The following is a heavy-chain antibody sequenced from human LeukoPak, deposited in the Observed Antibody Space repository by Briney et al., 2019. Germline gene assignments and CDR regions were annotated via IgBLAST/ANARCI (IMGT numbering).Heavy chain of an antibody. V-gene: IGHV4-39*01. CDR3: ARLPTGYPNWFDP. D-gene: IGHD3-9*01. CDR2: IYHSGTT. J-gene: IGHJ5*02. Sequence: SETLSLTCAVSGGSIISSSYNWGWIRQPPGKGLEWIGTIYHSGTTYYNPSLKSRVTISVDTSKNQFFLKLSSVTAADTTVYYCARLPTGYPNWFDPWGQGSLVTVSS. CDR1: GGSIISSSYN.